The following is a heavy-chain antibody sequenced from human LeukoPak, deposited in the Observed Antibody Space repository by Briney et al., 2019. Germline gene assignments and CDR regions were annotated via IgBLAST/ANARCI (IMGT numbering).Heavy chain of an antibody. J-gene: IGHJ6*02. CDR3: ARDKGYCSSTSCYYYYYGMDV. V-gene: IGHV3-48*01. CDR2: ISSSSSTI. Sequence: GGSLRPSCAASGFTFSSYTMNWVRQAPGEGLEWVSYISSSSSTIYYADSVKGRFTISRDNAKISLYLQMNSLRAEDTAVYYCARDKGYCSSTSCYYYYYGMDVWGQGTTVTVSS. D-gene: IGHD2-2*01. CDR1: GFTFSSYT.